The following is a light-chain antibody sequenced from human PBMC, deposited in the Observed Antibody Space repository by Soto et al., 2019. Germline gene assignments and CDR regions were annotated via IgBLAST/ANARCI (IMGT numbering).Light chain of an antibody. CDR1: QSVSSSY. J-gene: IGKJ2*01. CDR3: QQYGSAPRNT. CDR2: GAS. V-gene: IGKV3-20*01. Sequence: EIVLTQSPGTLSLSPGERATLSCRASQSVSSSYLAWYQQKPGQAPRLLIYGASSRATGIPDRFSGSGSGTDFTLTISRLEPEDFAVYYCQQYGSAPRNTFGQGNKLEIK.